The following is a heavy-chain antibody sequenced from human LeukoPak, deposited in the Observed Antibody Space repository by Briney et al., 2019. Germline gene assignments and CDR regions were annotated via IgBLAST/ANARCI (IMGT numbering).Heavy chain of an antibody. CDR3: VREQCVAALDI. CDR1: GGSISSYY. CDR2: IYYSGSN. V-gene: IGHV4-59*01. J-gene: IGHJ3*02. D-gene: IGHD4-11*01. Sequence: SETLSLTCTVSGGSISSYYWSWIRPPPGKGLEWIGYIYYSGSNKYNPSLKSRVTIQVDTSKYQFSLKLSSVTAADSAVYYGVREQCVAALDIWGQGTMVTVSS.